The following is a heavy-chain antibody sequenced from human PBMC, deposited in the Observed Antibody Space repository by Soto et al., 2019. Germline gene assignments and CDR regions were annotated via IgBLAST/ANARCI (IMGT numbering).Heavy chain of an antibody. V-gene: IGHV3-9*01. J-gene: IGHJ3*02. CDR3: AKDGGYTGDTDAFDI. Sequence: DVQLVESGGGLVQPGRSLRLSCAASGFTFDDYAMHWVRQAPGKGLEWVSGISWNSGSIGYADSVKGRFTISRDNAKNSLYLQMNSLRAEDTALYYCAKDGGYTGDTDAFDIWGQGTMVTVSS. D-gene: IGHD5-12*01. CDR2: ISWNSGSI. CDR1: GFTFDDYA.